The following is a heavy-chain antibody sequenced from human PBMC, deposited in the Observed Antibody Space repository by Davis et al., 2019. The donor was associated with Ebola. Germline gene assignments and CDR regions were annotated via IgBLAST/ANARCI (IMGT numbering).Heavy chain of an antibody. CDR2: IGDSEVK. V-gene: IGHV3-23*01. J-gene: IGHJ3*02. CDR1: GFTFSAYH. CDR3: AKEPSSGYALDI. D-gene: IGHD3-22*01. Sequence: GESLKISCAASGFTFSAYHMNWVRQAPGKGLAWVANIGDSEVKFYEDSRKGRFTISRDNSKSTLYLQMDSLRAEDTALYYCAKEPSSGYALDIWGQGTMVTVSS.